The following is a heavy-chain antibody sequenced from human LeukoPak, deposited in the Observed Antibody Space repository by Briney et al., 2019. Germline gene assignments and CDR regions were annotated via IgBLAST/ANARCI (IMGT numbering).Heavy chain of an antibody. CDR1: GGSISSYY. Sequence: SETLSLTCTVSGGSISSYYWSWIRQPPGKGLEWLGYIHYSGNTDYNPSLKSRVTMSLHTSENQFSLKLSSVTAADTAVYYCARERRPTYYDFWSGYYIWGQGTLVTVSS. V-gene: IGHV4-59*01. J-gene: IGHJ4*02. CDR2: IHYSGNT. CDR3: ARERRPTYYDFWSGYYI. D-gene: IGHD3-3*01.